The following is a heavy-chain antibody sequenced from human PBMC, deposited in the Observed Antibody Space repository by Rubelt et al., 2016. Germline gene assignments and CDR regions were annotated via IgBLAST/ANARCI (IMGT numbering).Heavy chain of an antibody. D-gene: IGHD6-19*01. CDR1: GGSFSGYY. CDR3: ASQSSSGWYAFDI. Sequence: VQLQQWGAGLLKPSETLSLTCAVYGGSFSGYYWGWIRQPPGKGLEWIGEINHSGSTNYNPSLKSRVTISVDTSKNQFSLKLSSVTAADTAVYYCASQSSSGWYAFDIWGQGTMVTVSS. CDR2: INHSGST. J-gene: IGHJ3*02. V-gene: IGHV4-34*01.